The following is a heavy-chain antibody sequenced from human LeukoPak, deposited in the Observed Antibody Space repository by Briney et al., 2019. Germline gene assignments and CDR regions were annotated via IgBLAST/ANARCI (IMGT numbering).Heavy chain of an antibody. D-gene: IGHD3-22*01. CDR1: GASISRSY. J-gene: IGHJ4*02. Sequence: PSETLSLSCTVSGASISRSYWSWLRQPPGKGLEWIAYIHTNGNTNSNPSLKSRVTVSVDASKNQFSLMLRSVAAADTALYYCARGYYDSRGFSNPFDSWGQGTLVTVSS. CDR2: IHTNGNT. V-gene: IGHV4-4*08. CDR3: ARGYYDSRGFSNPFDS.